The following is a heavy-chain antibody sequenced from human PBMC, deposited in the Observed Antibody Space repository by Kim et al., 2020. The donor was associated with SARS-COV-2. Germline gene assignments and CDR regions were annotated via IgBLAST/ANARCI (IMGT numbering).Heavy chain of an antibody. D-gene: IGHD3-16*02. CDR2: ISSNGGST. Sequence: GGSLRLSCSASGFTFSSYAMHWVRQAPGKGLEYVSAISSNGGSTYYADSVKGRFTISRDNSKNTLYLQMSSLRAEDTAVYYCVKEMGMITFGGVIVTYYYYGMDVWGQGTTVTVSS. CDR3: VKEMGMITFGGVIVTYYYYGMDV. CDR1: GFTFSSYA. V-gene: IGHV3-64D*06. J-gene: IGHJ6*02.